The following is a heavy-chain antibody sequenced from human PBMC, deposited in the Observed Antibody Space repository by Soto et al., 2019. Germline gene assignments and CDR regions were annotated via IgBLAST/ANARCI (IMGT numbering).Heavy chain of an antibody. D-gene: IGHD1-26*01. CDR1: GGSFSGYY. Sequence: SETLSLTCAVYGGSFSGYYWSWIRQPPGKGLEWIGEINHSGSTNYNPSLKSRVTISVDTSKNQFSLKLSSVTAADTAGYYCARGTGSYWGQGTLVTVSS. J-gene: IGHJ4*02. V-gene: IGHV4-34*01. CDR2: INHSGST. CDR3: ARGTGSY.